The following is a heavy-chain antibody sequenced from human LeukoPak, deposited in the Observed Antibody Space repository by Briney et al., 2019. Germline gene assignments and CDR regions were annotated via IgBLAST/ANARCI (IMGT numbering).Heavy chain of an antibody. J-gene: IGHJ4*02. CDR1: GFTFTNYT. CDR3: AREDIVATMTFDY. CDR2: ISSSSSYL. Sequence: GGSLRLSCAASGFTFTNYTMNWVRQAPGKGLEWVSSISSSSSYLYYADSVKGRFTISRDNAKSSLYLQMNSLRAEDTAVFYCAREDIVATMTFDYWGQGILVTVPS. D-gene: IGHD5-12*01. V-gene: IGHV3-21*01.